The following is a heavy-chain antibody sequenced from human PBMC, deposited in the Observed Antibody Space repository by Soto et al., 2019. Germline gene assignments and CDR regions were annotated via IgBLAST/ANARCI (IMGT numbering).Heavy chain of an antibody. CDR3: ARDIAAAGSPDYYYGMDV. CDR2: ISAYNGNT. Sequence: ASVKVSCKASGYTFTSYGISWVRQAPGQGPEWMGWISAYNGNTNYAQKLQGRVTMTTDTSTSTAYMELRSLRSDDTAVYYCARDIAAAGSPDYYYGMDVWGQGTTVTVSS. J-gene: IGHJ6*02. D-gene: IGHD6-13*01. CDR1: GYTFTSYG. V-gene: IGHV1-18*01.